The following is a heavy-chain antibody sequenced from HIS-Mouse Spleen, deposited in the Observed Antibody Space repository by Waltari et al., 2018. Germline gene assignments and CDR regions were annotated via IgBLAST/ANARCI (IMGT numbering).Heavy chain of an antibody. Sequence: EVQLVESGGGLVQPGGSLRLSCAASGFTFSSYWMHWVRQAPGKGLVWVSRINSDGSSTSYADSVKGRFTISRDNAKNTLYLQMNSLRAEDTAVYYCAREDFGGATTHDAFDIWGQGTMVTVSS. J-gene: IGHJ3*02. V-gene: IGHV3-74*01. CDR1: GFTFSSYW. CDR3: AREDFGGATTHDAFDI. CDR2: INSDGSST. D-gene: IGHD1-26*01.